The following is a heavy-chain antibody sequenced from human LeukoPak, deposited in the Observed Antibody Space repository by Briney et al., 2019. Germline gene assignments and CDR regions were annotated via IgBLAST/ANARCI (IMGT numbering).Heavy chain of an antibody. Sequence: ASVKVSCKASGYTVTSYYMDRVRQAPGQWLEWMGMINPSGGSTSYAQKFQGRVTMTRDTSTSTVYMELSSLRSEDTAVYYCARGKSARFGPGMDVWGQGTTVTVSS. D-gene: IGHD3-10*01. CDR1: GYTVTSYY. V-gene: IGHV1-46*01. CDR3: ARGKSARFGPGMDV. J-gene: IGHJ6*02. CDR2: INPSGGST.